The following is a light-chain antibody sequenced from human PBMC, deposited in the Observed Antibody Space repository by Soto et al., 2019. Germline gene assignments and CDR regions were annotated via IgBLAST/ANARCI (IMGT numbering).Light chain of an antibody. J-gene: IGKJ1*01. V-gene: IGKV3-15*01. CDR2: DAS. CDR1: QNIVTN. Sequence: IVMTQSPVTLSVSPGERATLSCRASQNIVTNLAWYQQKPGQAPRLVIYDASTRATDIPARFSGSGFGTEFTLTISRLEPEDFAMYYCQQCGGSPTFGQGTKVDI. CDR3: QQCGGSPT.